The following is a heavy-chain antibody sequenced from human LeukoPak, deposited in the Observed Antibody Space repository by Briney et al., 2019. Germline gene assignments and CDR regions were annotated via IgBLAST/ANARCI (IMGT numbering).Heavy chain of an antibody. Sequence: SETLSLTCTVSGGSISSYYWSWIRQPPGKGLEWIGYIYRTGSTSYNPSLKSRVTISVDTSKNQFSLKLSSVTAADTAVYYCARGSATDPDTAMVLFDYWGQGTLVTVSS. CDR1: GGSISSYY. D-gene: IGHD5-18*01. CDR2: IYRTGST. J-gene: IGHJ4*02. CDR3: ARGSATDPDTAMVLFDY. V-gene: IGHV4-59*01.